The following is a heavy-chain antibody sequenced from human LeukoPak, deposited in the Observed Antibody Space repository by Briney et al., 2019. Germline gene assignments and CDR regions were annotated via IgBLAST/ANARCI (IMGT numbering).Heavy chain of an antibody. Sequence: GSLRLSCAASGFTFSSYWMHWVRQAPGKGLMWVSLITTDGSSTTYADSVKGRFTISRDNAKNTLYLQMDSLRAEDTAVYYCARDYYSGSRDLDYWGQGTLVTVSS. D-gene: IGHD3-22*01. V-gene: IGHV3-74*01. CDR3: ARDYYSGSRDLDY. CDR1: GFTFSSYW. J-gene: IGHJ4*02. CDR2: ITTDGSST.